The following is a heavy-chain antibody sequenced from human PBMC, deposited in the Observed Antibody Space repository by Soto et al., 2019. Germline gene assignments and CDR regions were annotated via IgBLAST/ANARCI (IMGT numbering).Heavy chain of an antibody. V-gene: IGHV4-31*03. Sequence: QVQLQESGPGLVKPSQTLSLTCTVSGGSISSGGYYWSWIRQHPGKGLEWIGYIYYSGSTYYNPSLKSRVTISVDTSKNQFSLKLSSVTAADTAVYYCARNNDFWSRPNWFDPWGQGTLVTVSS. CDR1: GGSISSGGYY. CDR2: IYYSGST. CDR3: ARNNDFWSRPNWFDP. J-gene: IGHJ5*02. D-gene: IGHD3-3*01.